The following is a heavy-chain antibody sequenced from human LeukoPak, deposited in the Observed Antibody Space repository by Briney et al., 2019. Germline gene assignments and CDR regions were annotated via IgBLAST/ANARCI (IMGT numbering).Heavy chain of an antibody. Sequence: GGSLRLSCAASGFTFSSYSMDWVRQAPGKGLEWVSSISSSSYIYYADSVKGRFTISRDNAKNSLYLQMNSLRAEDTAVYYCAREWLQFLDYWGQGTLVTVSS. J-gene: IGHJ4*02. CDR3: AREWLQFLDY. V-gene: IGHV3-21*01. CDR1: GFTFSSYS. CDR2: ISSSSYI. D-gene: IGHD5-24*01.